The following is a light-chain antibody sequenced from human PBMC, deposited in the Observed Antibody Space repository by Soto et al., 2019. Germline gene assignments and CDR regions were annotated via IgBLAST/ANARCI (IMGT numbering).Light chain of an antibody. V-gene: IGKV3-20*01. J-gene: IGKJ1*01. CDR3: QQYASSLT. CDR1: QSVDSAF. CDR2: GAS. Sequence: EIVLTQSPGSLSLSLGERATLSCRVSQSVDSAFFAWYQQKPGQPPRLLMYGASRRATGIPDRFSGSGSGTDFTLTISRLEPEDFAVYYCQQYASSLTFGQGTKVEI.